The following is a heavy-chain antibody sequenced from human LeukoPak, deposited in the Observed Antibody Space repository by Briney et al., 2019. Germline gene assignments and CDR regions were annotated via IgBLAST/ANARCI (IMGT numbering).Heavy chain of an antibody. CDR2: IRYDGSNK. CDR3: AKDSCSGGSCYYFDY. J-gene: IGHJ4*02. V-gene: IGHV3-30*02. Sequence: GGSLRLSCAASGFTFSSYGMHWVRQAPGKGLEWVAFIRYDGSNKYYADSVKGRFTISRDNSKNTLYLQMNSLRAEDTAVYYCAKDSCSGGSCYYFDYWGQGTLVTVSS. CDR1: GFTFSSYG. D-gene: IGHD2-15*01.